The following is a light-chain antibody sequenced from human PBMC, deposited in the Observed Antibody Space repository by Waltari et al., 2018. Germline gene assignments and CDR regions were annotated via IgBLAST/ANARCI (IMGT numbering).Light chain of an antibody. Sequence: IVLTQSPGTSSLSPGERATLSCRPSQSVSSSYLAWYQQKPGQAPRLLIYGASSRATGIPDRFSGSGSGTDFTLTISRLEPEDFAVYYCQQYGRTFGQGTKVEIK. CDR3: QQYGRT. J-gene: IGKJ1*01. CDR2: GAS. CDR1: QSVSSSY. V-gene: IGKV3-20*01.